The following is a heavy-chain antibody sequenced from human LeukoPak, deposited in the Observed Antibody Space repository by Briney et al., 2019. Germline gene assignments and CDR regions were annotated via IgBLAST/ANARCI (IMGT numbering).Heavy chain of an antibody. J-gene: IGHJ4*02. CDR1: GGSISSGDYY. D-gene: IGHD6-19*01. CDR3: ASFSSGWRDHFDY. CDR2: IYYSGST. V-gene: IGHV4-30-4*01. Sequence: PSETLSLTCTVSGGSISSGDYYWSWIRQPPGKGLEWIGYIYYSGSTYYNPSLKSRVTISVDTSKNQFSLKLSSVTAADTAVYYCASFSSGWRDHFDYWGQGALVTVSS.